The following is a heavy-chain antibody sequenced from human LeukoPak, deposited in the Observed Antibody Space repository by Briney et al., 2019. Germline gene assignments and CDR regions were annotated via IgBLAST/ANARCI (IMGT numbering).Heavy chain of an antibody. CDR2: IYPGDSDT. D-gene: IGHD5-18*01. V-gene: IGHV5-51*01. CDR3: ARPDTAMAFDY. CDR1: GYSFTSYW. J-gene: IGHJ4*02. Sequence: GESLKICCKGSGYSFTSYWIGWVRQMPGKGLEWMGIIYPGDSDTRYSPSFQGQVTISADKSISTACLQWSSLKASDTAMYYCARPDTAMAFDYWGQGTLVTVSS.